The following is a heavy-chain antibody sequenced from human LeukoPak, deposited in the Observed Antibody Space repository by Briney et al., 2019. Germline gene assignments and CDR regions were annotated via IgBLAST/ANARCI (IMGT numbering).Heavy chain of an antibody. CDR3: ARHSGSGSYYYPFDY. V-gene: IGHV4-39*01. CDR1: GVSIRSYY. CDR2: IYYIGST. Sequence: SETLSLTCTVSGVSIRSYYWGWLRQPPGKGLEWIGCIYYIGSTYYNPPLKSRVTVSVDTSKNHFSLGLSSVTAADTAVYYCARHSGSGSYYYPFDYWGQGTLVTVSS. J-gene: IGHJ4*02. D-gene: IGHD3-10*01.